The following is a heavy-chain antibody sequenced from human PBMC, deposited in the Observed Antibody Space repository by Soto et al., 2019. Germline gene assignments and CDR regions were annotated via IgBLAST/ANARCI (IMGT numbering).Heavy chain of an antibody. CDR2: INHSGST. V-gene: IGHV4-34*01. CDR1: GGSFSGYY. Sequence: ASETLSLTCAVYGGSFSGYYWSWIRQKPGKGLEWIGEINHSGSTNYNPSLKSRVTISVDTSKNQFSLKLSSVTAADTAVYYCARGGRYIWGSYRYSSYFFDFWGQGTLVTVSS. J-gene: IGHJ4*02. CDR3: ARGGRYIWGSYRYSSYFFDF. D-gene: IGHD3-16*02.